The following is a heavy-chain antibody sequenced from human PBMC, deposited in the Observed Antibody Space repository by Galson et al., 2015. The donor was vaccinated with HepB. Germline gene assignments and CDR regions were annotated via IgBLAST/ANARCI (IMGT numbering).Heavy chain of an antibody. V-gene: IGHV1-69*06. CDR2: IIPIFGTA. Sequence: SVKVSCKASGGTFSRYAISWVRQAPGQGLEWMGGIIPIFGTANYAQKFQGRATITADKSTSTAYMELSSLRSEDTAVYYCARGAPPYYYDSSGYYLPGDYWGQGTLVTVSS. CDR1: GGTFSRYA. D-gene: IGHD3-22*01. J-gene: IGHJ4*02. CDR3: ARGAPPYYYDSSGYYLPGDY.